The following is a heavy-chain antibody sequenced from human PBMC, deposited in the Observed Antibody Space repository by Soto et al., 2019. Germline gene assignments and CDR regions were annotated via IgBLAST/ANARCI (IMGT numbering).Heavy chain of an antibody. J-gene: IGHJ6*03. CDR3: ARGAGLRYCTNGVCYTGPYYYYMDV. CDR1: GYTFTSYG. CDR2: ISAYNGNT. Sequence: ASVKVSCTASGYTFTSYGISWVRQAPGQGLEWMGWISAYNGNTNYAQKLQGRVTMTTDTSTSTAYSELRSLRSDDTAVYYCARGAGLRYCTNGVCYTGPYYYYMDVWGKGTTVTVSS. D-gene: IGHD2-8*01. V-gene: IGHV1-18*01.